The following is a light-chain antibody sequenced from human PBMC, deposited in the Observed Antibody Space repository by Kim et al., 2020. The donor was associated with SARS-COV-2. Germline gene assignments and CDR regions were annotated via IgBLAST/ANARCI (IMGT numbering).Light chain of an antibody. CDR2: KDS. J-gene: IGLJ1*01. Sequence: SYELTQPPSVSVSPGQTARITCSGDALPKQYAYWYRQKPGQAPVLVIYKDSERPSGIPERFSGSSSGTTVTLTISGVQAEDEADYYCQSADSSGTYYVFG. CDR1: ALPKQY. CDR3: QSADSSGTYYV. V-gene: IGLV3-25*03.